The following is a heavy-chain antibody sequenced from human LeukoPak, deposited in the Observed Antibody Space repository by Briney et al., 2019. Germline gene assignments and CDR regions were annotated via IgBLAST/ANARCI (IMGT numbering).Heavy chain of an antibody. CDR3: ARDHVAYYYDSSGPRLAMDV. Sequence: PGGSLRLSCAASGFTFSDYYMSWIRQAPGKGLEWVSYISSSGSTIYYADSVKGRFTISRDNAKNSLYLQMNSLRAEDTAVYYCARDHVAYYYDSSGPRLAMDVWGKGTTVTVSS. V-gene: IGHV3-11*04. CDR1: GFTFSDYY. CDR2: ISSSGSTI. D-gene: IGHD3-22*01. J-gene: IGHJ6*03.